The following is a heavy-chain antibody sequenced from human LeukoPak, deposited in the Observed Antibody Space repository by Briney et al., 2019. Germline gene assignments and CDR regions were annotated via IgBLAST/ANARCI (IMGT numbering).Heavy chain of an antibody. CDR2: ISKSGDDT. J-gene: IGHJ4*02. D-gene: IGHD6-19*01. CDR3: VKDELAVAIFDY. CDR1: GFIFSHYA. Sequence: PGGSLRLSCAASGFIFSHYAMSWVRQASGKGLEWVSAISKSGDDTYYADPVKGWFAISRDNSKNMLFLQMNSLRAEDTAVYYCVKDELAVAIFDYWGQGTLVTVSS. V-gene: IGHV3-23*01.